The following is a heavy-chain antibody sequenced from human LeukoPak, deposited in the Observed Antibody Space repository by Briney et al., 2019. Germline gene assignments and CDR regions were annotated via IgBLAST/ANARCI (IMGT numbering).Heavy chain of an antibody. CDR2: IYYSVST. D-gene: IGHD6-6*01. CDR3: ARRDIAARLNWFDP. V-gene: IGHV4-39*01. J-gene: IGHJ5*02. CDR1: GGSISSSRYY. Sequence: SETLSLTCTVSGGSISSSRYYWGWIRQPPGKGLEWIGNIYYSVSTYYNPSLKSRVTISLDTSKNQFSLKLSSVTAADTAVYYCARRDIAARLNWFDPWGQGTLVTVSS.